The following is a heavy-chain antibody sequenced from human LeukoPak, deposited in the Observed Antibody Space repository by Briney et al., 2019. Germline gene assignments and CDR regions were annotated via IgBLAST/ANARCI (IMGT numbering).Heavy chain of an antibody. D-gene: IGHD3-10*01. J-gene: IGHJ4*02. CDR2: ISSSSSYI. CDR3: AGDNINLRGFDY. CDR1: GFTFSSYS. V-gene: IGHV3-21*01. Sequence: GGSLRLSCAASGFTFSSYSMNWVRQAPGKGLEWVSSISSSSSYIYYADSVEGRFTISRDNAKNSLYLQMNSLRAEDTAVYYCAGDNINLRGFDYWGQGTLVTVSS.